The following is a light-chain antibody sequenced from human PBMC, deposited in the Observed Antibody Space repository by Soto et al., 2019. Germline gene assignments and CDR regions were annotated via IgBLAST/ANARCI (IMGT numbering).Light chain of an antibody. CDR2: AAS. V-gene: IGKV1-39*01. CDR1: QSISSY. Sequence: DIQMTQSPSSLSASVGDRVTITCRASQSISSYLNWYQQKPGKAPKLLIYAASSLQSGVPSRFSGSGSGTDFTLTISSLQPEDFGTYYCQQRGTFGQGTKV. CDR3: QQRGT. J-gene: IGKJ1*01.